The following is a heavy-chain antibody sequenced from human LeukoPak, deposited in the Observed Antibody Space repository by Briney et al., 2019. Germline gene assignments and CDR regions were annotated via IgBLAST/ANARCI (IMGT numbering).Heavy chain of an antibody. CDR3: ARDRRRSGFYYFDY. CDR2: ISSSSSTI. CDR1: GFTFSDFW. Sequence: GGSLRLSCAGSGFTFSDFWMNWVRQAPGKGLEWVSYISSSSSTIYYADSVKGRFTISRDNAKNSLYLQMNSLRAEDTAVYYCARDRRRSGFYYFDYWGQGTLVTVSS. V-gene: IGHV3-48*01. J-gene: IGHJ4*02. D-gene: IGHD3-3*01.